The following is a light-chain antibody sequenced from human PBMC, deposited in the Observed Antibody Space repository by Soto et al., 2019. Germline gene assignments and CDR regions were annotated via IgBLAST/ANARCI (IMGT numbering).Light chain of an antibody. CDR2: QAS. J-gene: IGKJ1*01. CDR3: QQYNSHSET. V-gene: IGKV1-5*03. Sequence: DIQMTQSPSTLSASVGDRVTITCRTSQSISSRLAWYQQKPGKAPKLLIHQASSLASGVPSRFSVGGSGTEFTLTINSLQADDFATYYFQQYNSHSETLGQGTQVEIK. CDR1: QSISSR.